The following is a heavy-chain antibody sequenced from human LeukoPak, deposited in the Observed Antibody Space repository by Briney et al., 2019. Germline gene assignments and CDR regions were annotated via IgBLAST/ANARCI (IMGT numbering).Heavy chain of an antibody. J-gene: IGHJ4*02. CDR2: ISAYNGNT. V-gene: IGHV1-18*01. CDR3: AREGIAAAGHHLGGSDY. Sequence: ASVTVSCKASGYTFTSYGISWVRQAPGQGREWMGWISAYNGNTNYAQKLQGRVTMTTDTATSTAYMELRSLRSDDTAVYYCAREGIAAAGHHLGGSDYWGQGTLVTVSS. CDR1: GYTFTSYG. D-gene: IGHD6-13*01.